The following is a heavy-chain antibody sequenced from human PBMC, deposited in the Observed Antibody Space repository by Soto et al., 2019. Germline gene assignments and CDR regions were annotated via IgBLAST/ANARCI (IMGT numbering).Heavy chain of an antibody. CDR2: ISRSSSYT. J-gene: IGHJ4*02. CDR3: ATPVAAAGYDY. CDR1: GFTFSDYY. Sequence: QVQLVESGGGLVKPGGSLRLSCAASGFTFSDYYMSWIRQAPGKGLEWVSYISRSSSYTNYADSVKGRFTISRDNAKNSLYLQMNSLRAEDTAVYYCATPVAAAGYDYWGQGTLVTVAS. D-gene: IGHD6-13*01. V-gene: IGHV3-11*05.